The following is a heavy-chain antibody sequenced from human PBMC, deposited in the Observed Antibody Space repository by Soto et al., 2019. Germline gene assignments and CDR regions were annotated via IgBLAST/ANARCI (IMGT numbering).Heavy chain of an antibody. J-gene: IGHJ5*02. CDR3: XXXXXXXXXXXXXXLDP. CDR2: ISAYNGNT. V-gene: IGHV1-18*01. Sequence: QVQLVQSGAEVKKPGASVKVSXXAXGXXXTSYGISWVRQAXGXGLEWMGWISAYNGNTNYAQKFQGRVTMTTDTSTSTAYMELRSLRSDDTAVXXCXXXXXXXXXXXXXXLDPWGQGTLVTVSS. CDR1: GXXXTSYG.